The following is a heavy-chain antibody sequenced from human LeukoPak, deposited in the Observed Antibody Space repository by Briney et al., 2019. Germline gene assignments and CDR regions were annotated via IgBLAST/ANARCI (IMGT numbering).Heavy chain of an antibody. V-gene: IGHV1-18*01. Sequence: GASVKVSCKASGYTFTSYGISWVRQAPGQGLEWMGWISAYNGNTNYAQKLQGRVTMTTDTSTSTAYMEPRSLRSDDTAVYYCARDGRSDYYDSSGYYYGGGFDYWGQGTLVTVSS. D-gene: IGHD3-22*01. CDR2: ISAYNGNT. J-gene: IGHJ4*02. CDR3: ARDGRSDYYDSSGYYYGGGFDY. CDR1: GYTFTSYG.